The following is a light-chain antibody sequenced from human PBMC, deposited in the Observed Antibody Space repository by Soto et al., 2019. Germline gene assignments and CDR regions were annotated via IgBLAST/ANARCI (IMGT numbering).Light chain of an antibody. CDR1: QSITSW. V-gene: IGKV1-5*03. Sequence: DIQMTQSPSTLSASVGDRVTITCRASQSITSWLAWYQQKPGKAPKLLIYKASILVSGVPSRFSGSGSGTEFTLTISSLQPDDFATYYCQQYNSYSFTFGPGTKVDIK. CDR2: KAS. J-gene: IGKJ3*01. CDR3: QQYNSYSFT.